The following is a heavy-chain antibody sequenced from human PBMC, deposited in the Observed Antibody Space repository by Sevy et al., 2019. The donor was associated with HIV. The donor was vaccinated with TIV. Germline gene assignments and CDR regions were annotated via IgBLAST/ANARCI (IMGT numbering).Heavy chain of an antibody. CDR1: GGSISSSSYY. CDR2: IYYSGST. CDR3: ARQGGYSYGXGVXPYXXY. Sequence: SETLSLTCTVSGGSISSSSYYWGWIRQPPGKGLEWIGSIYYSGSTYYNPSLKSRVTISVDTSKNQFSLQLSSVTAAXXXVYYCARQGGYSYGXGVXPYXXYWGQGTLVTVSS. V-gene: IGHV4-39*01. J-gene: IGHJ4*02. D-gene: IGHD5-18*01.